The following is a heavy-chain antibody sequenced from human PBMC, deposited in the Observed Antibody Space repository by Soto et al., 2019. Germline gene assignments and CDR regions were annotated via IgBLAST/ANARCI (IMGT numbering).Heavy chain of an antibody. CDR2: IYFSGTT. CDR3: AAEISSAGHY. J-gene: IGHJ4*02. CDR1: SGSISSSTYR. V-gene: IGHV4-39*01. Sequence: PSETLSLTCTVSSGSISSSTYRWAWIRQPPGKGLEWIGSIYFSGTTYYSPSLKTRVTLFVDTSKNQFSLKLTSVTAADTAVYYCAAEISSAGHYWGQGTLVTVSS. D-gene: IGHD6-13*01.